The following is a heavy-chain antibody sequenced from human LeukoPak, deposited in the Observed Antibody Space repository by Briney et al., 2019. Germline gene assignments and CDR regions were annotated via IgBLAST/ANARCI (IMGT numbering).Heavy chain of an antibody. Sequence: GGSLRLSCAASGFTFSSYSMNWVRQAPGKGLEWVSLIYSGGNTYYADSVKGRFTISRDNSKNTLSLQMNSLRAEDTAVYYCARFPWGVGGTHWGQGTLVTVSS. CDR1: GFTFSSYS. V-gene: IGHV3-53*01. J-gene: IGHJ4*02. CDR2: IYSGGNT. CDR3: ARFPWGVGGTH. D-gene: IGHD1-26*01.